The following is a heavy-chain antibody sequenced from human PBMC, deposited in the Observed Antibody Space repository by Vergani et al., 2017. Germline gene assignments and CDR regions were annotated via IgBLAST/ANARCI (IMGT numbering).Heavy chain of an antibody. D-gene: IGHD6-19*01. V-gene: IGHV3-33*06. J-gene: IGHJ3*02. CDR2: IWYDGSNK. CDR1: GFTFSSYG. Sequence: QVQLVESGGGVVQPGRSLRLSCAASGFTFSSYGMHWVRQAPGKGLEWVAVIWYDGSNKYYADSVKGRFTISRDNSKNTLYLQMNSLRAEDTAVYYCAKAAVAGSYDAFDIWGQGTMVTVSS. CDR3: AKAAVAGSYDAFDI.